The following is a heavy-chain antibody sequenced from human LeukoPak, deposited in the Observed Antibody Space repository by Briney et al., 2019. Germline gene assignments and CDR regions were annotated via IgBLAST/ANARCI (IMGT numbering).Heavy chain of an antibody. CDR3: VKDELVRFVGAFDI. V-gene: IGHV3-64D*06. Sequence: GGSLRLSCSASGFTFSSYTMHWVRQAPGKGLEYVSGISSNGGSTYYADSVKDRFTISRDNSKNTLYLQMGSLRVEDTAVYYCVKDELVRFVGAFDIWGQGTVVTVSS. CDR1: GFTFSSYT. D-gene: IGHD6-13*01. J-gene: IGHJ3*02. CDR2: ISSNGGST.